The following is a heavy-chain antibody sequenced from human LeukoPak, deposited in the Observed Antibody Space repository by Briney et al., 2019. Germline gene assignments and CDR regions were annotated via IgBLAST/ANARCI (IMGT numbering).Heavy chain of an antibody. J-gene: IGHJ3*02. D-gene: IGHD3-3*01. CDR1: GFAFSGSA. Sequence: GGSLRLSCAASGFAFSGSAMHWVRQASGKGLEWVGRIRSKANSYATAYAASVKGRFTISRDDSKNTAYLQMNSLKTEDTAVYYCTRHPESTYDFWSGYHYTSDHDAFDIWGQGTMVTVSS. CDR3: TRHPESTYDFWSGYHYTSDHDAFDI. CDR2: IRSKANSYAT. V-gene: IGHV3-73*01.